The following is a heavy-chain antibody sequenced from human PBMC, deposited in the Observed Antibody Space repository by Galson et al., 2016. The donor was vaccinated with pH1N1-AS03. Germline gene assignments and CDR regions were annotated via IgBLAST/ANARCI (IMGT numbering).Heavy chain of an antibody. D-gene: IGHD6-13*01. CDR1: GYAFTDYY. CDR3: VRGSPHSSSTNYAFEF. J-gene: IGHJ3*01. V-gene: IGHV1-2*02. CDR2: INTDSGGT. Sequence: SVKVSCKASGYAFTDYYMHLLRQAPGQGLEWMAWINTDSGGTDYAQKFQGRVTMTRDASISTTYMELSSLRSDDTAVYYCVRGSPHSSSTNYAFEFWGRGTRGTVSS.